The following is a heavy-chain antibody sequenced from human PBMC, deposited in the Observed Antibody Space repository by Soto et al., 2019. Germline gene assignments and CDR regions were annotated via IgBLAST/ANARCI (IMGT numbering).Heavy chain of an antibody. CDR2: IRDDGNNK. D-gene: IGHD7-27*01. V-gene: IGHV3-33*01. Sequence: QVQLVESGGGVVQPGRSLRLSCAASGFIFSDYNMHWVRQAPGKGLEWVTFIRDDGNNKFHADSVKGRFTISRDNSRNTLYLQMNSRRVEDTAVYYCARDSWGPEVWGQGTTVTVSS. J-gene: IGHJ6*02. CDR1: GFIFSDYN. CDR3: ARDSWGPEV.